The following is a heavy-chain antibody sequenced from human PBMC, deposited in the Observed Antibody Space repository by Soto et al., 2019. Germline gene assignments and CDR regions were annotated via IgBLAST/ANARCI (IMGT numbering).Heavy chain of an antibody. Sequence: PSETLSLTCTVSGGSIGSYHWSWVRQPPGKGLEWIASVYYTGTTNYNPSLGSRVTISIDAPENQISLKLTSVTAADTAFYYCARDTVLTGMFDLWGQGTLVTVSP. CDR3: ARDTVLTGMFDL. D-gene: IGHD4-17*01. CDR1: GGSIGSYH. J-gene: IGHJ5*02. V-gene: IGHV4-59*01. CDR2: VYYTGTT.